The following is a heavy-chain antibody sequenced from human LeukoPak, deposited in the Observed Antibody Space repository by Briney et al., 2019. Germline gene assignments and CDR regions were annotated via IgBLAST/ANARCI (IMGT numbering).Heavy chain of an antibody. V-gene: IGHV3-23*01. J-gene: IGHJ4*02. D-gene: IGHD5-18*01. CDR3: ASAGYSFGAFFD. CDR2: ISGSGGST. Sequence: PGGSLRLSCAASGFTFSSYGMSWVRQAPGKGLEWVSAISGSGGSTYYADSVKGRFTISRDNSKNTLYLHMNSLRAEDTAVYYCASAGYSFGAFFDWGQGTLVTVSS. CDR1: GFTFSSYG.